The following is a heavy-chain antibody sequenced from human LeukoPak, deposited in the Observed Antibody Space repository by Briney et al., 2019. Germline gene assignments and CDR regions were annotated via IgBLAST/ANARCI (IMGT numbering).Heavy chain of an antibody. J-gene: IGHJ4*02. D-gene: IGHD5-24*01. CDR3: ARSRDGYSHINY. V-gene: IGHV1-46*01. Sequence: ASVKVSCKASGYTFTNYYMHWVRQAPGQGLEWMGMINPSGGRTNYAQKFQGRVTMTRDTSTSTVSMELSSLRSEDTAVYYCARSRDGYSHINYWGQGTLVTVSS. CDR2: INPSGGRT. CDR1: GYTFTNYY.